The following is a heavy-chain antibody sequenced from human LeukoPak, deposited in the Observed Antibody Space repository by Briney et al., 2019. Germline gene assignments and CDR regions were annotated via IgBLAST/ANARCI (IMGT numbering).Heavy chain of an antibody. D-gene: IGHD2-2*01. CDR3: ARGPPPYCSSTSCLDAFDI. CDR1: GFTFSSYA. V-gene: IGHV3-30-3*01. Sequence: PGGPLRLSCAASGFTFSSYAMHWVRQAPGKGLEWVAVTSYDGSNKYYADSVKGRFTISRDNSKNTLYLQMNSLRAEDTAVYYCARGPPPYCSSTSCLDAFDIWGQGTMVTVSS. CDR2: TSYDGSNK. J-gene: IGHJ3*02.